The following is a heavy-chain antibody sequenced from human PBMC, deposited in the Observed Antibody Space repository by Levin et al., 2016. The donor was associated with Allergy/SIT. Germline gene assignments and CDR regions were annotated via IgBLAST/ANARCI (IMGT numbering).Heavy chain of an antibody. CDR3: AKAYDSSGYYSTGDY. Sequence: GGSLRLSCAASGFTFSSYGMHWVRQAPGKGLEWVAVIWYDGSNKYYADSVKGRFTISRDNSKNTLYLQMNSLRAEDTAVYYCAKAYDSSGYYSTGDYWGQGTLVTVSS. CDR1: GFTFSSYG. J-gene: IGHJ4*02. V-gene: IGHV3-30*02. CDR2: IWYDGSNK. D-gene: IGHD3-22*01.